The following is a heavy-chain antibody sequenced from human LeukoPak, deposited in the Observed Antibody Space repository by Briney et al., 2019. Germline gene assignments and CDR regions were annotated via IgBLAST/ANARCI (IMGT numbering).Heavy chain of an antibody. CDR3: ARLVTSYDYVWGSYSD. J-gene: IGHJ4*02. CDR2: IYPGDSDT. D-gene: IGHD3-16*01. Sequence: GESLKISCKGSGYSFTSYWIGWVRQMPGKGLEWMGIIYPGDSDTRYSPSFQGQVTISADESISTADLQWSSLKASDTAMYYCARLVTSYDYVWGSYSDWGQGTLVTVSS. CDR1: GYSFTSYW. V-gene: IGHV5-51*01.